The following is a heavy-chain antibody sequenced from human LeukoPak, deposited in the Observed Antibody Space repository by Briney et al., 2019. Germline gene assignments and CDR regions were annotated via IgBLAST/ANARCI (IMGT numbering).Heavy chain of an antibody. Sequence: QPGRSLRLSCPASVFTLGPNGMHWVRQAPGKGLEWVAAISGSGGGTDYADSVKGRFTISRDNSKNTLYLQMNSLRAEDTAVYYCAKGEQWLVLYFQHWGQGTLVTVSS. D-gene: IGHD6-19*01. V-gene: IGHV3-23*01. CDR1: VFTLGPNG. CDR2: ISGSGGGT. CDR3: AKGEQWLVLYFQH. J-gene: IGHJ1*01.